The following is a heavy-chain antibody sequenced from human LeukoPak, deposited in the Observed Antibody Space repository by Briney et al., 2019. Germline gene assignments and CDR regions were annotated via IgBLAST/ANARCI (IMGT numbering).Heavy chain of an antibody. Sequence: VWSLRLSCAASGFTVSSNYMSWVRQAPRKGLEWVSVIYSGDSTYYADSVKGRFTISRDNSKNTLYLLMNSLRAEDTAVYYCARGADYWGQGTLVTVSS. V-gene: IGHV3-53*01. CDR3: ARGADY. CDR2: IYSGDST. J-gene: IGHJ4*02. CDR1: GFTVSSNY.